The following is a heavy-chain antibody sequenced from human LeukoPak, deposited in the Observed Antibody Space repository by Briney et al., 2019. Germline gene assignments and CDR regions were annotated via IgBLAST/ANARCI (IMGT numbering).Heavy chain of an antibody. Sequence: SETLSLTCAVSGASVSGSNYYWGWIRQPPGKGLEWIGNIYSSGSTNYNPSLKSRVTISVDTSKNQFSLKLSSVTAADTAVYFCARGPYSYDSSGAFDIWGQGTMVTVSS. CDR3: ARGPYSYDSSGAFDI. V-gene: IGHV4-39*07. J-gene: IGHJ3*02. CDR2: IYSSGST. D-gene: IGHD3-22*01. CDR1: GASVSGSNYY.